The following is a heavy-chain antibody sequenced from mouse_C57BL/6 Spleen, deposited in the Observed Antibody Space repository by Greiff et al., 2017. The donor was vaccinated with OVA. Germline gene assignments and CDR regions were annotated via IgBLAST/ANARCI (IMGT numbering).Heavy chain of an antibody. CDR1: GYAFSSSW. V-gene: IGHV1-82*01. Sequence: QVQLQQSGPELVKPGASVKISCKASGYAFSSSWMNWVKQRPGKGLEWIGRIYPGDGDTNYNGKFKGKATLTADKSSSTAYMQLSSLTSEVSAVYFCARSPYYSNYGDWYCDVWGTGTTVTVSS. J-gene: IGHJ1*03. CDR2: IYPGDGDT. CDR3: ARSPYYSNYGDWYCDV. D-gene: IGHD2-5*01.